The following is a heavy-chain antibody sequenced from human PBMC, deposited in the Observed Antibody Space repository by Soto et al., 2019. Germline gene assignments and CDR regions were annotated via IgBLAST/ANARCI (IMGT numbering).Heavy chain of an antibody. J-gene: IGHJ3*01. V-gene: IGHV3-53*01. Sequence: EVQLVESGGGLIQPGGSLRLSCAASGFTFSSNDMNWVRQAPGKGLELVSLIYSGGSTYYADSVKARFTISRDNSKNTLYLQMGSLRAGDSAVYFCAARPLLPGAPWGQGTMVTVSS. CDR1: GFTFSSND. CDR2: IYSGGST. D-gene: IGHD3-22*01. CDR3: AARPLLPGAP.